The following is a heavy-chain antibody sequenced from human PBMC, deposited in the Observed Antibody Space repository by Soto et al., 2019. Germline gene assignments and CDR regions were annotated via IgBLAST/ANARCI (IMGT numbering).Heavy chain of an antibody. CDR2: IPYDGSDK. CDR1: GFTFSSYA. V-gene: IGHV3-30-3*01. CDR3: ARDYYKYYDSSGYYRSPAY. J-gene: IGHJ4*02. Sequence: SLRLSCAASGFTFSSYAMHWVRQAPGKGLEWVALIPYDGSDKDYADSVKGRFTISRDNSRNTLFLQMNSLRAEDTAVYYCARDYYKYYDSSGYYRSPAYWGQGTLVTVSS. D-gene: IGHD3-22*01.